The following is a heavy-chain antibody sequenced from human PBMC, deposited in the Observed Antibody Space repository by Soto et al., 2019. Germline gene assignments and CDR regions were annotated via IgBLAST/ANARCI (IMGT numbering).Heavy chain of an antibody. CDR2: IYHSGST. CDR3: AXAXXTXTTLDY. J-gene: IGHJ4*02. Sequence: QLQLQESGSGLVXPSQTLSLTCAVSGGSISSGGYSWSWIRQPPGKGLEWIGYIYHSGSTYYNPSLKSRVTISVDRSKNQFSLKLSSVTAADTAXXXXAXAXXTXTTLDYWGQGTLVTVSS. CDR1: GGSISSGGYS. V-gene: IGHV4-30-2*01. D-gene: IGHD4-17*01.